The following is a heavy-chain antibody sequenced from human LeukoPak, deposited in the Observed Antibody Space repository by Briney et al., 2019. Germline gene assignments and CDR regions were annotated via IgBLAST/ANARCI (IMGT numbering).Heavy chain of an antibody. J-gene: IGHJ6*02. CDR1: GYTFTSYD. Sequence: ASVKVSCKASGYTFTSYDINWVRQATGQGLEWMGWMNPNSGNTGYAQKLQGRVTMTTDTSTSTAYMELRSLRSDDTAVYYCARARRYCSSTSCPRPYGMDVWGQGTTVTVSS. CDR3: ARARRYCSSTSCPRPYGMDV. V-gene: IGHV1-8*01. CDR2: MNPNSGNT. D-gene: IGHD2-2*01.